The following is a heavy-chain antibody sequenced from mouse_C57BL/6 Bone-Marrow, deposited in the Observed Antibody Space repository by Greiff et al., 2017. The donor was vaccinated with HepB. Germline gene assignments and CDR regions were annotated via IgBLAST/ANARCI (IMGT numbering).Heavy chain of an antibody. Sequence: VQLQESGAELARPGASVKLSCKASGYTFTSYGISWVKQRTGQGLEWIGEIYPRSGNTYYNEKFKGKATLTADKSSSTAYMELRSLTSEDSAVYFCAREYYYGSSPYYFDYWGQGTTLTVSS. D-gene: IGHD1-1*01. CDR1: GYTFTSYG. V-gene: IGHV1-81*01. J-gene: IGHJ2*01. CDR3: AREYYYGSSPYYFDY. CDR2: IYPRSGNT.